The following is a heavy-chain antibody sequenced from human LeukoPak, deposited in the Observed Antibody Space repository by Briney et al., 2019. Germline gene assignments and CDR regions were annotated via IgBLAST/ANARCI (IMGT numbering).Heavy chain of an antibody. V-gene: IGHV3-7*01. D-gene: IGHD6-13*01. CDR3: ARVGTAEGTLEDY. J-gene: IGHJ4*02. CDR1: GFTFTTYW. CDR2: IKNDGSEK. Sequence: PGGSLRLSCVASGFTFTTYWMSWVRQPPGKGLEWVANIKNDGSEKYYVDSVEGRFTISRDNAKNSLYLEMSSLRAEDTALYHCARVGTAEGTLEDYWGQGTLVTVSS.